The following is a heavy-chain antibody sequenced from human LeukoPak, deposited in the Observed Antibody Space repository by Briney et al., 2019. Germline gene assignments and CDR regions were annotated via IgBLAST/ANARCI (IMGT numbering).Heavy chain of an antibody. CDR1: GFNFSSYA. V-gene: IGHV3-30*04. Sequence: GWFLRLCCAASGFNFSSYAMHWVRQAPGKGLEWVAVLSYDGSNKYYADSVKGRFTISRDNSKNTMYLQMNSLRAEDTAVYYCARHDYWGQGTLVTVSS. CDR3: ARHDY. J-gene: IGHJ4*02. CDR2: LSYDGSNK.